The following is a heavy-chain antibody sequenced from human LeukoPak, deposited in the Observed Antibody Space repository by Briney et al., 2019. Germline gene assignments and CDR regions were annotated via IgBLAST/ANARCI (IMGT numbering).Heavy chain of an antibody. Sequence: SETLSLTCTVSGGSISSSSYYWGWNRQPPGKGLEWIGSIYYSGSTYYNPSLKSRVTISVDTSKNQFSLKLSSVTAADTAVYYCARKPRTTFSSSWPYGMDVWGQGTTVTVSS. V-gene: IGHV4-39*01. CDR3: ARKPRTTFSSSWPYGMDV. J-gene: IGHJ6*02. D-gene: IGHD6-13*01. CDR1: GGSISSSSYY. CDR2: IYYSGST.